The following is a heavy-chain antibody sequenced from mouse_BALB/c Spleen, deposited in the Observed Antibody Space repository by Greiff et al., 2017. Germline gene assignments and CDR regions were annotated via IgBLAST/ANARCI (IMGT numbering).Heavy chain of an antibody. D-gene: IGHD6-1*01. CDR1: GFTFTDYY. Sequence: EVHLVESGGGLVQPGGSLRLSCATSGFTFTDYYMSWVRQPPGKALEWLGFIRNKANGYTTEYSASVKGRFTISRDNSQSILYLQMNTLRAEDSATYYCARDQPTGAMDYWGQGTSVTVSS. CDR3: ARDQPTGAMDY. J-gene: IGHJ4*01. V-gene: IGHV7-3*02. CDR2: IRNKANGYTT.